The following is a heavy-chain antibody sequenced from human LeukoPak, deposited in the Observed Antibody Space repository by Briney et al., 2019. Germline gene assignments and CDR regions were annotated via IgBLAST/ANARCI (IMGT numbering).Heavy chain of an antibody. J-gene: IGHJ1*01. V-gene: IGHV1-18*01. CDR1: GYTFTSYG. D-gene: IGHD1-14*01. CDR3: ARDGPRGYFQH. CDR2: INTYNGHT. Sequence: ASVKVSCNTSGYTFTSYGISWVRQAPGQGLEYMGWINTYNGHTNYAQKLQGRVTVTTDTSTSTAYLELRSLRSDDTAVYYCARDGPRGYFQHWGQGTPITVSS.